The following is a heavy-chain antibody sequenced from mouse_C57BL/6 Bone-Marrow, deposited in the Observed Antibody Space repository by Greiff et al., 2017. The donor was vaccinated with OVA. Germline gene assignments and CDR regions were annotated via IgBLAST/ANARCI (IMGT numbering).Heavy chain of an antibody. CDR2: IDPENGDT. CDR3: TAPYYGNNEDYFDY. CDR1: GFNIKDDY. D-gene: IGHD2-10*01. Sequence: VQLQQSGAELVRPGASVKLSCTASGFNIKDDYMHWVKQRPEQGLEWIGWIDPENGDTEYASKFQGKATITADTSSNTAYLQRSSLTSEDTAVYYCTAPYYGNNEDYFDYWGQGTTLTVSS. J-gene: IGHJ2*01. V-gene: IGHV14-4*01.